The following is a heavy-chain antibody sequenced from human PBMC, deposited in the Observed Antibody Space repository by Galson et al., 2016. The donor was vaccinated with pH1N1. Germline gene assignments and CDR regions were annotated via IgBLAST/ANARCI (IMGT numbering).Heavy chain of an antibody. CDR2: INSDGSTT. Sequence: SLRLSCAASGFTFSKHWMHWVRQVPGKGLVWVSHINSDGSTTNYAGSVKGRFTISGDNAKDTLSLQMNSLGVEDTAVYYCARGNMGLDYWGQGILVTVSS. D-gene: IGHD2/OR15-2a*01. J-gene: IGHJ4*02. V-gene: IGHV3-74*01. CDR1: GFTFSKHW. CDR3: ARGNMGLDY.